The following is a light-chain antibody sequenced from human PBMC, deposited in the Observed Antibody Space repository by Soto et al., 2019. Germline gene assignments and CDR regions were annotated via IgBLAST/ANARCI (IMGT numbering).Light chain of an antibody. Sequence: EIVLTQSPGTLSLSPGERATLSCRASQNIIANYLAWYQQKPGQAPRLLIYGASSRATGIPDRFSGSGSGTDFTLTIRALEPEDFAVYYCQQYGNSPRTFGQGTKVEIK. CDR3: QQYGNSPRT. J-gene: IGKJ1*01. CDR2: GAS. V-gene: IGKV3-20*01. CDR1: QNIIANY.